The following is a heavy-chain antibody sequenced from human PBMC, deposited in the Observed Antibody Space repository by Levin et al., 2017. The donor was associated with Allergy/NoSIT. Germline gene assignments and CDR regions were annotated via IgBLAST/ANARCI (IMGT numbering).Heavy chain of an antibody. CDR2: IYRSGST. V-gene: IGHV4-30-2*01. Sequence: SQTLSLTCAVSGGSINSGGYSWSWIRQPPGKGLEWIGYIYRSGSTYYNPSLKSRVTMSVDTSKNQFSLKLSSVTAADTAVYYCARGLQGSSGTGSLINYYFYMDVWGKGTTVTVSS. J-gene: IGHJ6*03. D-gene: IGHD3-10*01. CDR1: GGSINSGGYS. CDR3: ARGLQGSSGTGSLINYYFYMDV.